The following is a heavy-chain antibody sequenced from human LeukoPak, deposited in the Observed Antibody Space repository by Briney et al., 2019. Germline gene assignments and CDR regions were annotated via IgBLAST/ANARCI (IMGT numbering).Heavy chain of an antibody. J-gene: IGHJ4*02. Sequence: GGSLRLSCAASGFTFSGSAMHWVRQASGKGLEWLGRIRSKADSYTTAYAASVKGRFIVSRDDSKNTAYLQMNSLKTEDTAVYYRGAAADLNDYGGQGTRVTVS. CDR2: IRSKADSYTT. D-gene: IGHD6-13*01. V-gene: IGHV3-73*01. CDR3: GAAADLNDY. CDR1: GFTFSGSA.